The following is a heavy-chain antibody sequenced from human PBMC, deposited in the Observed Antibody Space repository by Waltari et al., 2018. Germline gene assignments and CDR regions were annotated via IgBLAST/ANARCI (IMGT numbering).Heavy chain of an antibody. J-gene: IGHJ3*02. CDR1: GFHFSTYL. Sequence: ERLVESGGGLVQPGGSLIPFCSALGFHFSTYLMNWLSQAPGKGLEWVAHIKEGESEKYYEDSVEGRFTISRDDSKNSLFLEMHSLRAEDTAVYYCARGYDSSGYLTIFDAFDIWGQGTMVTVSS. D-gene: IGHD3-22*01. V-gene: IGHV3-7*03. CDR3: ARGYDSSGYLTIFDAFDI. CDR2: IKEGESEK.